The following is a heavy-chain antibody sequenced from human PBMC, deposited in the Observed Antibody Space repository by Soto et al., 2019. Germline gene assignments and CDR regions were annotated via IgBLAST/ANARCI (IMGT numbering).Heavy chain of an antibody. V-gene: IGHV1-69*13. CDR1: GGTFSSYA. Sequence: SVKVSCKACGGTFSSYAISWVRQAPGQGLEWMGGIIPIFGTANYAQKFQGRVTITADESTSTAYMELSSLRSEDTAVYYCAINSGYSYGFSDYWGQGTLVTVSA. CDR3: AINSGYSYGFSDY. J-gene: IGHJ4*02. D-gene: IGHD5-18*01. CDR2: IIPIFGTA.